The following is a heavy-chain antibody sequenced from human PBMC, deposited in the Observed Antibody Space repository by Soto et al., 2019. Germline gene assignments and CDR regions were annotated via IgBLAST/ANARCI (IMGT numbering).Heavy chain of an antibody. CDR1: GNIFTSQY. D-gene: IGHD3-3*01. J-gene: IGHJ4*02. CDR2: INPSGGRT. Sequence: QVQLVQSGAEVKKPGASVKVSCKVSGNIFTSQYMHWVRQAPGQGLEWMAMINPSGGRTSYAQMFQGRVTMTRDTSTSTVHMELSSLRSEDTAVYYCFRDVGDWGQGILVTVSS. CDR3: FRDVGD. V-gene: IGHV1-46*03.